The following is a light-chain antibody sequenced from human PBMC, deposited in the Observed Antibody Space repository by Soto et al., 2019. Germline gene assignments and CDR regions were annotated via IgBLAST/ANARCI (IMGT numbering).Light chain of an antibody. CDR1: TSDVGAYNY. J-gene: IGLJ1*01. CDR2: EVS. Sequence: QSVLTQPASVSGSPGQSITISCTGSTSDVGAYNYVSWYKHHPGQAPQLMIYEVSNRPSGVSNRFSGSKSGNTASLTISGLQADDEADYYCSSKTSSSSPFVFGTGTKVTVL. CDR3: SSKTSSSSPFV. V-gene: IGLV2-14*01.